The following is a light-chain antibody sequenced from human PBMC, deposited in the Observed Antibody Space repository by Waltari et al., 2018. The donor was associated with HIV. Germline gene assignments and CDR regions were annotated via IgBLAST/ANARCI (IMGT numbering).Light chain of an antibody. V-gene: IGLV10-54*04. Sequence: QAGLTQPPSVSKGLRQTATLTCTGDSNNVGNQGATSLQQHQGHPPKLLFYKNNNRPSGISERFSASKSGNTASLTITGLQPEDEADYFCSAWDRSLSAVIFGGGTTLIVL. CDR2: KNN. J-gene: IGLJ2*01. CDR1: SNNVGNQG. CDR3: SAWDRSLSAVI.